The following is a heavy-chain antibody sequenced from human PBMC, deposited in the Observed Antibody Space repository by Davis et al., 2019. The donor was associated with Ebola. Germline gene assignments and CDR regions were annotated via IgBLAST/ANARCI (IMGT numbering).Heavy chain of an antibody. CDR2: INTNTGNP. D-gene: IGHD3-10*01. V-gene: IGHV7-4-1*02. J-gene: IGHJ6*04. CDR1: GDTYSTYT. Sequence: ASVQVSCKASGDTYSTYTINSVRQAPVQGLEWMGWINTNTGNPTYAPGFTGRFVFSLDASGTTTYLQISGLKTDDTAVYYCANRLLVGGLYYYAMDVWGGGTTVTVSS. CDR3: ANRLLVGGLYYYAMDV.